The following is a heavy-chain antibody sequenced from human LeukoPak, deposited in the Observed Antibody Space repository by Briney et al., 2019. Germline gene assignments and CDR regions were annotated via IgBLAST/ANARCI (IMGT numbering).Heavy chain of an antibody. V-gene: IGHV1-69*13. Sequence: ASVKVSCKASGGTFSSYAISWVRQAPGQGLEWMGGIIPIFGTANYAQKFQGRVTITADESTSTAYMELSSLRSEDTAVYYCASSAGSTVTTNWFDPWGQGTLVTVSS. D-gene: IGHD4-17*01. CDR1: GGTFSSYA. J-gene: IGHJ5*02. CDR3: ASSAGSTVTTNWFDP. CDR2: IIPIFGTA.